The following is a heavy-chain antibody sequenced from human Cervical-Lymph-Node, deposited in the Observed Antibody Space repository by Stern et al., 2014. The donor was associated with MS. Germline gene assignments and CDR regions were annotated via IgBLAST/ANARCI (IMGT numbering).Heavy chain of an antibody. V-gene: IGHV1-69*01. J-gene: IGHJ6*02. Sequence: VQLVESGAEVKKPGSSVKVSCQPSGGTFSSYVFTWVRQAPGQGLEWMGGLIPNFGTADYAQKFQGRVTITADESTSTAYMELSSLRSEDTAVYYCARGHGAIIYGLDVWGQGTTVTVSS. CDR3: ARGHGAIIYGLDV. D-gene: IGHD3-10*01. CDR1: GGTFSSYV. CDR2: LIPNFGTA.